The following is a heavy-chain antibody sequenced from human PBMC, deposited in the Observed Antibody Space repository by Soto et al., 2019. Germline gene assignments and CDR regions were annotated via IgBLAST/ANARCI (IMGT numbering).Heavy chain of an antibody. CDR3: AKGSAGGLYYFYMDV. CDR1: GFTFSSYA. V-gene: IGHV3-23*01. Sequence: EVQLLESGGGLVQPGGSLRLSCAASGFTFSSYAMSWVRQAPGKGLEWVSAISGSGGSTYYAASVKGRFTISRDNSKNTLYLQMNSLRADDTAVYFCAKGSAGGLYYFYMDVWGKGTTVTVSS. CDR2: ISGSGGST. D-gene: IGHD3-10*01. J-gene: IGHJ6*03.